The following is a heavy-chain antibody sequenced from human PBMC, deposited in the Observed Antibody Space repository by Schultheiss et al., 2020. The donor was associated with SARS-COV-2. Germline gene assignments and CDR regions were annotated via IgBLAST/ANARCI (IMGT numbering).Heavy chain of an antibody. Sequence: GGSLRLSCAASGFTFSSAWMSWVRQAPGKGLEWVGRIKSKTDGGTTDYAAPVKGRFTISRDDSKNTLYLQMNSLKTEDTAVYYCTKTGRIVVPTHVYGRFDYWGQGTLVTVSS. V-gene: IGHV3-15*01. CDR2: IKSKTDGGTT. CDR1: GFTFSSAW. J-gene: IGHJ4*02. D-gene: IGHD1-26*01. CDR3: TKTGRIVVPTHVYGRFDY.